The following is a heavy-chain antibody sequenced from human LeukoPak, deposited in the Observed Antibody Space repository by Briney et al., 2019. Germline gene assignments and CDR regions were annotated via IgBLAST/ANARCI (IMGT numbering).Heavy chain of an antibody. Sequence: GGSLRLSCAASGFTFSSYWMSWVRQAPGKGLEWVANIKQDGSEKYYVDSVKGRFTISRDNAKNSLYLQMNSLRAEDTAVYYCARAGYSSSWAPFDYWGQGTLVTVSS. CDR2: IKQDGSEK. J-gene: IGHJ4*02. V-gene: IGHV3-7*01. CDR1: GFTFSSYW. CDR3: ARAGYSSSWAPFDY. D-gene: IGHD6-13*01.